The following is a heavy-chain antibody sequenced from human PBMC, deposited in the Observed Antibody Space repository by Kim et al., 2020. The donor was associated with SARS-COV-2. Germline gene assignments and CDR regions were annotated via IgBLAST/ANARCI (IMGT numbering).Heavy chain of an antibody. D-gene: IGHD6-13*01. CDR3: ARAQQLAFDY. CDR1: GGSISSYY. V-gene: IGHV4-59*01. Sequence: SETLSLTCTVSGGSISSYYWSWIRQPPGKGLEWIGYIYYSGSTNYNPSLKSRVTISVDTSKNQFSLKLSSVTAADTAVYYCARAQQLAFDYWGQGTLVTVSS. J-gene: IGHJ4*02. CDR2: IYYSGST.